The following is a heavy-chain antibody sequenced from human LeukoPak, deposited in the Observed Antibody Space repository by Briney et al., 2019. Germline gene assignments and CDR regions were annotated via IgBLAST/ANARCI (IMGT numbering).Heavy chain of an antibody. Sequence: GGSLRLSCAASGFTFSSYEMNWVRQAPGKGLEWVSYISGSGSSINYADSLGGRFTISRDNAKNSLYLQLNSLRGEHTAVYYCARDGRNYGLYWGQGTLVTVSS. V-gene: IGHV3-48*03. D-gene: IGHD1-7*01. CDR2: ISGSGSSI. CDR3: ARDGRNYGLY. CDR1: GFTFSSYE. J-gene: IGHJ4*02.